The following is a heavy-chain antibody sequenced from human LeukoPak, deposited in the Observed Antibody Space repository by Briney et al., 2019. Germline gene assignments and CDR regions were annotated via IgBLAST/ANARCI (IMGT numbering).Heavy chain of an antibody. D-gene: IGHD3-3*01. J-gene: IGHJ4*02. V-gene: IGHV3-9*01. CDR2: ISWNSGSI. Sequence: GGSLRLSCAASGFTFDDYAMHWVRQAPGKGLEWVSGISWNSGSIGYADSVKGRFTISRDNAKNSLYLQMNSLRAEDTALYYCAKASDYDFRSGYYEPWGQGTLVTVSS. CDR3: AKASDYDFRSGYYEP. CDR1: GFTFDDYA.